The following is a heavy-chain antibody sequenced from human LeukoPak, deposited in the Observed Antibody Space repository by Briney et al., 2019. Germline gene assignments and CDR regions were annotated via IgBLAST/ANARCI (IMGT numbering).Heavy chain of an antibody. CDR2: MYSSGTT. J-gene: IGHJ5*02. D-gene: IGHD4-17*01. Sequence: PSETLSLTCTVSGGSIRSSSSYWGWIRQPAGKGLEWIGRMYSSGTTNYNPSLKSRVTISVDTSKNQFSLKLSSVTASDTAVYYCATSPVTTWWFDPWGQGTLVTVSS. CDR1: GGSIRSSSSY. V-gene: IGHV4-61*02. CDR3: ATSPVTTWWFDP.